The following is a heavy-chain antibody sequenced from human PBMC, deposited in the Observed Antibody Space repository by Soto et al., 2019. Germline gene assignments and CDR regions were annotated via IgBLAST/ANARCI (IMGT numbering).Heavy chain of an antibody. CDR1: GFTFKNYA. J-gene: IGHJ4*02. CDR2: ISSKGGST. V-gene: IGHV3-64D*06. D-gene: IGHD6-19*01. Sequence: EVQLVESGGGLVQPGGSLRLSCSASGFTFKNYAMHWVRQTPGKGLEYVSVISSKGGSTDYADSVKGRFSISRDNSKNTLYLQMRSLRPEDTAVYYCVKDGGSSGWMDVWGQGTLVSVSS. CDR3: VKDGGSSGWMDV.